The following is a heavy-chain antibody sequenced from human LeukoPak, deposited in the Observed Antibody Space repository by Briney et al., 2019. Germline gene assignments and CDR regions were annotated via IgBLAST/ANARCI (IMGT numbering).Heavy chain of an antibody. J-gene: IGHJ4*02. V-gene: IGHV3-33*01. Sequence: GRALRLCCAASGLTFSSYAMQWGRQAPGKGLEWVAAIWYDGSNKYYADSVRGRFTISRDNSKNTLYLQMNGLRAEDTGVYYCARDRVVVAATEGYYFDYWGQGTLVTASS. CDR2: IWYDGSNK. CDR1: GLTFSSYA. D-gene: IGHD2-15*01. CDR3: ARDRVVVAATEGYYFDY.